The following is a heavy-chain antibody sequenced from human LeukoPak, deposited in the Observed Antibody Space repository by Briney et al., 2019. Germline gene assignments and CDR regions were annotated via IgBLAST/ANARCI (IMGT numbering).Heavy chain of an antibody. CDR1: GFTVSSNS. J-gene: IGHJ1*01. CDR2: IYSDNT. Sequence: GGSLRLSCTVSGFTVSSNSMSWVRQAPGKGLEWVSFIYSDNTHYSDSVKGRFTISRDNSKSTVYLQMNSLIPDDTAVYFCAKAEAREILRAVGLEEYWGQGTLVTVSS. D-gene: IGHD2/OR15-2a*01. V-gene: IGHV3-66*03. CDR3: AKAEAREILRAVGLEEY.